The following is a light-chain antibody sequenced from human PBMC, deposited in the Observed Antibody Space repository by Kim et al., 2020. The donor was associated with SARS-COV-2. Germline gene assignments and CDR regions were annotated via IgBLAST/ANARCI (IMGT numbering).Light chain of an antibody. V-gene: IGLV1-47*02. CDR1: SSKIKNNY. CDR2: VNN. J-gene: IGLJ3*02. CDR3: AAWDDSLSGRV. Sequence: GVIICSSGSSSKIKNNYVYWYQQLPGTAPKVLIYVNNRRPSGVPDRFSGSKSGNSASLAISGLRSEDEADYYCAAWDDSLSGRVFGGGTQLTVL.